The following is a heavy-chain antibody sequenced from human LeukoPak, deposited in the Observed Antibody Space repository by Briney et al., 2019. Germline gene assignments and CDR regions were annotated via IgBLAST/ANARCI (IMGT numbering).Heavy chain of an antibody. Sequence: SETLSLTCAVSGYSISSGYYRGWLRPPPGKGLEWIGIIYSSGSTYYNHSLKSRVTISVDTSKNSFSLKLNSLTADDTAVYYCSIHRNIYWTGYLNYWGQETLGSVSS. V-gene: IGHV4-38-2*01. CDR2: IYSSGST. CDR3: SIHRNIYWTGYLNY. J-gene: IGHJ4*02. CDR1: GYSISSGYY. D-gene: IGHD3/OR15-3a*01.